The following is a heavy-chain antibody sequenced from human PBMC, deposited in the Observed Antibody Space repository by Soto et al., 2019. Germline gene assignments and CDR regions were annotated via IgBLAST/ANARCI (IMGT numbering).Heavy chain of an antibody. CDR3: ARDHTVTTGAFDI. CDR1: GDSINNGEYY. Sequence: QVQLQESGPGLLKPSQTLSLTCNVSGDSINNGEYYWSWFRQPPGKGLEWIGYIYYNEVTYYNPSHKRRPTISLETSKNQSSLQLPSVTAADTAVYYCARDHTVTTGAFDIWGPGTMVTVSS. J-gene: IGHJ3*02. V-gene: IGHV4-30-4*01. D-gene: IGHD4-17*01. CDR2: IYYNEVT.